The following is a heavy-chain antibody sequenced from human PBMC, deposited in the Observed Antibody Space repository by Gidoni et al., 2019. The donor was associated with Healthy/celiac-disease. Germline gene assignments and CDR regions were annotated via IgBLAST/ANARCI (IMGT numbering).Heavy chain of an antibody. Sequence: QVQLVGSGGGVVQPGRFLSLSCAASGFTFSSYAMHWVRQAPGKGLEWVAVISYDGSNKYYADSVKGRFTISRDNSKNTLYLQMNSLRAEDTAVYYCARPSGSYTYYYYYYGMDVWGQGTTVTVSS. J-gene: IGHJ6*02. CDR1: GFTFSSYA. D-gene: IGHD1-26*01. CDR2: ISYDGSNK. CDR3: ARPSGSYTYYYYYYGMDV. V-gene: IGHV3-30-3*01.